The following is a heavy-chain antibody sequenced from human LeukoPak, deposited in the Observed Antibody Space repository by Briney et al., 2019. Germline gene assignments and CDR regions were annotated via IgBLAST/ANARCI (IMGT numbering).Heavy chain of an antibody. J-gene: IGHJ4*02. D-gene: IGHD6-19*01. V-gene: IGHV3-23*01. CDR1: GFTFSSYA. CDR3: ARDGDHSSSGWWGPEDY. Sequence: GGSLRLSCAASGFTFSSYAMSWVRQAPGKGLEWVSAISGSGGSTYYADSVKGRFTISRDNSKNTLYLQMNSLRAEDTAVYYCARDGDHSSSGWWGPEDYWGQGTLVTVSS. CDR2: ISGSGGST.